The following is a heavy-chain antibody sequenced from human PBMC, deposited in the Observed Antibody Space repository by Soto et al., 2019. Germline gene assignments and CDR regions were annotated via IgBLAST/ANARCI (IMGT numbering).Heavy chain of an antibody. D-gene: IGHD5-12*01. Sequence: SQTLSLTCAISRDSVSSNSAAWNWIRQSPSRGLEWLGRTYYRSKWYNDYAVSVKSRITINPDTSKNQFSLQLNSVTPEDTAVYYCAVMATTEQHRWAFDIWGQGTMVTVSS. CDR3: AVMATTEQHRWAFDI. J-gene: IGHJ3*02. CDR1: RDSVSSNSAA. V-gene: IGHV6-1*01. CDR2: TYYRSKWYN.